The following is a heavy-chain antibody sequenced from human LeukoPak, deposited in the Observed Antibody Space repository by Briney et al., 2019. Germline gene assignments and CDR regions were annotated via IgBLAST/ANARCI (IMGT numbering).Heavy chain of an antibody. CDR2: ISVSGDNT. CDR1: GFSVSTYA. Sequence: GGSLRLSCAASGFSVSTYAMSRVRQAPGKGLEWVSAISVSGDNTYYADSVKGRFTLFRDNSKNTPYLQMNRLRVEDTAVYYCAKEGGGADDYWGQGTLVTVSS. J-gene: IGHJ4*02. V-gene: IGHV3-23*01. D-gene: IGHD3-16*01. CDR3: AKEGGGADDY.